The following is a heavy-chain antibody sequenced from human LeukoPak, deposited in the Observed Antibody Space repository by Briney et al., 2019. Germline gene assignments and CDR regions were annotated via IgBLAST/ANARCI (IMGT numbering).Heavy chain of an antibody. CDR3: AKDPNKEKQWLLYYYYYMDV. J-gene: IGHJ6*03. CDR1: GFTFSSYG. Sequence: PGGSLRLSCAASGFTFSSYGMHWVRQAPGKGLEWVAFIRYDGSNKYYADSVKGRFTISRDNSKNTLYLQMNSLRAEDTAVYYCAKDPNKEKQWLLYYYYYMDVWGKGTTVTVSS. D-gene: IGHD6-19*01. V-gene: IGHV3-30*02. CDR2: IRYDGSNK.